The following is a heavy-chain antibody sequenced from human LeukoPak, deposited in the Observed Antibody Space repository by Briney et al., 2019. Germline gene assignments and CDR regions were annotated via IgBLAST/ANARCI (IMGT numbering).Heavy chain of an antibody. V-gene: IGHV3-7*01. J-gene: IGHJ4*02. D-gene: IGHD1-26*01. CDR2: MNIDGSEK. CDR3: ARDPVEWELLLDY. Sequence: GGSLRLSCAASGFTFSSYWMGWVRQAPGKRLEWVANMNIDGSEKYYADSAKGRFTISRDNAKNSVYLQMNSLRVEDTAVYYCARDPVEWELLLDYWGQGTLVTVSS. CDR1: GFTFSSYW.